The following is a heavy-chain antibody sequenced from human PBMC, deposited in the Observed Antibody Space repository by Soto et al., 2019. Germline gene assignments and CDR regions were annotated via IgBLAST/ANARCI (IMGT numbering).Heavy chain of an antibody. CDR1: GYTFTYYY. V-gene: IGHV1-46*01. CDR3: ARARTTGTTGSHYYYYYDMDV. D-gene: IGHD1-1*01. CDR2: INPRGGTT. J-gene: IGHJ6*02. Sequence: ASVKVSCKASGYTFTYYYMHWVRQAPGQGLEWMGVINPRGGTTYYAQKFQGGVTMTRDTSTRTVYMELSSPRSEDTAAYYCARARTTGTTGSHYYYYYDMDVWGQGTTVTVS.